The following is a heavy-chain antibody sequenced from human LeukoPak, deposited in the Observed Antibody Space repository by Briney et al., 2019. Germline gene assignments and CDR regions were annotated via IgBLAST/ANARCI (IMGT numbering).Heavy chain of an antibody. CDR3: ARAMYSYGFYFDY. J-gene: IGHJ4*02. CDR1: GGSISSGAYY. D-gene: IGHD5-18*01. CDR2: IFYSGNT. Sequence: SETLSLTCTVSGGSISSGAYYRTWIRQPPGKGLEWIGYIFYSGNTYYNPSLKSRVTISVDTSKNQFSLKLSSVTAADTAVYYCARAMYSYGFYFDYWGQGSLVTVSS. V-gene: IGHV4-30-4*01.